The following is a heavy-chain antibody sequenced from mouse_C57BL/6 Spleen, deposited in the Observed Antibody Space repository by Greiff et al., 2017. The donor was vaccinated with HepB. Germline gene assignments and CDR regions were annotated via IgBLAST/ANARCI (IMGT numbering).Heavy chain of an antibody. V-gene: IGHV5-4*01. CDR2: ISDGGSYT. D-gene: IGHD1-2*01. CDR3: AREHFYGRAYYFDY. CDR1: GFTFSSYA. J-gene: IGHJ2*01. Sequence: EVHLVESGGGLVKPGGSLKLSCAASGFTFSSYAMSWVRQTPEKRLEWVATISDGGSYTYYPDNVKGRFTISRDNAKNNLYLQMSHLKSEDTAMYYCAREHFYGRAYYFDYWGQGTTLTVSS.